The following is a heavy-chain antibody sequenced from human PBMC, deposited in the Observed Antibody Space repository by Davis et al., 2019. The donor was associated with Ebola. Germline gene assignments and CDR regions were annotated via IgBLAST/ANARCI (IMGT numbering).Heavy chain of an antibody. V-gene: IGHV3-7*03. Sequence: GGSLRLSCAVSGFTISDRWMSWVRQAPGKGLEWVANINQDGSEKYYVDSVKGRFIISRDNAKNSLYLQMNSLRAEDTAVYYCARAGVTLPHDWGQGTLVTVSS. D-gene: IGHD4-23*01. CDR1: GFTISDRW. CDR2: INQDGSEK. CDR3: ARAGVTLPHD. J-gene: IGHJ4*02.